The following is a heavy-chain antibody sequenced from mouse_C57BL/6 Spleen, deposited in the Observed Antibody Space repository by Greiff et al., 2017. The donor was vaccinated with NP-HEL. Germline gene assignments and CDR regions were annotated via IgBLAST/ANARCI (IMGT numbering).Heavy chain of an antibody. D-gene: IGHD2-4*01. CDR2: IDPETGGT. Sequence: QVQLQQSGAELVRPGASVTLSCKASGYTFTDYEMHWVKQTPVHGLEWIGAIDPETGGTAYNQKFKGKAILTADKSSSTAYMELRSLTSEDSAVYYCTRDEYDERLAYWGQGTLVTVSA. J-gene: IGHJ3*01. CDR1: GYTFTDYE. CDR3: TRDEYDERLAY. V-gene: IGHV1-15*01.